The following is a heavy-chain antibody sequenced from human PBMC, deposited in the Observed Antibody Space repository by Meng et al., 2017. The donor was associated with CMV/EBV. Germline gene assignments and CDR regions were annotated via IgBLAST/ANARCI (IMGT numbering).Heavy chain of an antibody. Sequence: GESLKISCAASGFTFDDYGMSWVRQAPGKGLEWVSGINWNGGSTGYADSVKGRFTISRDNSKNTLYLQMNSLRAEDTAVYYCAKDRRWLLDYWGQGTLVTVSS. CDR3: AKDRRWLLDY. D-gene: IGHD5-24*01. V-gene: IGHV3-20*04. CDR2: INWNGGST. J-gene: IGHJ4*02. CDR1: GFTFDDYG.